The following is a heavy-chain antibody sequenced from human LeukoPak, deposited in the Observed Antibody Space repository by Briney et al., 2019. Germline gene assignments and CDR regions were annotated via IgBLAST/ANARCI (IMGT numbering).Heavy chain of an antibody. CDR3: ASGGKYCTGGACYGD. V-gene: IGHV3-53*01. Sequence: GGSLRLSCAASGFIVSDGYISRVRQTPGKGLEWVSVIYSGGATFYADSVKGRFTISRDNSKNTVHLQMNSLRAEDTAVYYCASGGKYCTGGACYGDWGQGTLVTVSS. J-gene: IGHJ4*02. CDR2: IYSGGAT. D-gene: IGHD2-8*02. CDR1: GFIVSDGY.